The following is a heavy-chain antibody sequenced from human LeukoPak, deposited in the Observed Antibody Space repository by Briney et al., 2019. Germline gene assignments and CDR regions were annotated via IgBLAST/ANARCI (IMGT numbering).Heavy chain of an antibody. CDR1: GFTFSSYA. Sequence: GGSLRLSCAASGFTFSSYAMSWVRQAPGKGLEWVSAISGSGGSTYYADSVKGRFTISRDNSKNTLYLQMNSLRAEDTAVYYCAKEGLEPVRFLEWYRGGGFDYWGQGPLVTVSS. D-gene: IGHD3-3*01. V-gene: IGHV3-23*01. CDR3: AKEGLEPVRFLEWYRGGGFDY. J-gene: IGHJ4*02. CDR2: ISGSGGST.